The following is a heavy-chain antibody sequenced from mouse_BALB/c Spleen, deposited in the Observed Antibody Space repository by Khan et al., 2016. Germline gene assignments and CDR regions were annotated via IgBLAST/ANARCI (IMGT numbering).Heavy chain of an antibody. Sequence: EVQLQASGPGLVKPSQSLSLTCTVTGYSITSDYAWNWIRQFPGNKLEWMGYITYSGTTVYNPSLKSRISITRDTSKNQFFLQLNSVNTEDTAPTYCAISPYYHVSDLNWYFDVGAAGTTVTVSS. V-gene: IGHV3-2*02. D-gene: IGHD1-1*01. J-gene: IGHJ1*01. CDR2: ITYSGTT. CDR3: AISPYYHVSDLNWYFDV. CDR1: GYSITSDYA.